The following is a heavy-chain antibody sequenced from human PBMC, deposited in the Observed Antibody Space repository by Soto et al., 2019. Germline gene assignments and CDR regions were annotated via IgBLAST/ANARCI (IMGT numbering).Heavy chain of an antibody. D-gene: IGHD3-22*01. J-gene: IGHJ5*02. Sequence: QVQLVQSGAEVKKPGSSVKVSCKASGGTFSSYAISWARQAPGQGLEWMGGIIPIFGTANYAQKFQGRVTITADESTSTAYMELSSLRSEDTAVYYCARRARIPYYYDSSGRYNWFDPWGQGTLVTVSS. V-gene: IGHV1-69*01. CDR1: GGTFSSYA. CDR3: ARRARIPYYYDSSGRYNWFDP. CDR2: IIPIFGTA.